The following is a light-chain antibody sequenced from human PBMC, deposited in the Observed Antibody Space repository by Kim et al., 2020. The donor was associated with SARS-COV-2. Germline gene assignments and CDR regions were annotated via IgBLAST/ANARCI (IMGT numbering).Light chain of an antibody. CDR2: GAS. J-gene: IGKJ1*01. Sequence: EIVLTQSPGTLSLSPGERATLSCRASQSVSSSYLAWYQQKPGQAPRLLIYGASSRATGIPDRFSGSESGTDFTLTISRLEPEDFAVYYCQQYGSSWTFGKGTKVEIK. CDR1: QSVSSSY. CDR3: QQYGSSWT. V-gene: IGKV3-20*01.